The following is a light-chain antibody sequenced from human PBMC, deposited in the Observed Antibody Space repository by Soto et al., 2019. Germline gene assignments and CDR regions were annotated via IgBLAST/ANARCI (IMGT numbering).Light chain of an antibody. CDR1: QSISSW. V-gene: IGKV1-5*03. CDR3: QQYNSYWT. Sequence: IQMKQSPSTLSASEGDRDTITFRASQSISSWVAWYQQRPGKAPNLLIYKASSLEGGVPSRFSGSGSGTEFTLTISSLQPDDFATYYCQQYNSYWTFGQGTKVDI. CDR2: KAS. J-gene: IGKJ1*01.